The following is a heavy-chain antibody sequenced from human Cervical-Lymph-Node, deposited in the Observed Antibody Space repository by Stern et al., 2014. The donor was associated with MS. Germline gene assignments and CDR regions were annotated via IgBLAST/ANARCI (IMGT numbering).Heavy chain of an antibody. D-gene: IGHD3-16*02. V-gene: IGHV4-59*01. CDR3: ARDRYWGSYRYLGNWFDP. J-gene: IGHJ5*02. Sequence: QVQLQKSGPGLVKPSETLSLTCSVSGGSISDSSWTWIRQPPGKGLEWIGYISNTGNTDYSPSLKSRVTISLDTSKNQFSLNLYSVTAADTAVYYCARDRYWGSYRYLGNWFDPWGQGTLVTVSS. CDR1: GGSISDSS. CDR2: ISNTGNT.